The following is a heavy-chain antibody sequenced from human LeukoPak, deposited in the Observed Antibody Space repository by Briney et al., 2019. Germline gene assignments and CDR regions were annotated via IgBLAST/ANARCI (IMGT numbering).Heavy chain of an antibody. Sequence: PSETLSLTCAVYGGSFSGYYWSWIRQPPGKGLEWIGEINHSGSTNYNPSLKSRVTISVDTSKNQFSLKLSSVTAADTAVYYCARDRPTGNYYSIDHWSQGTLVTVSP. J-gene: IGHJ4*02. CDR3: ARDRPTGNYYSIDH. CDR2: INHSGST. V-gene: IGHV4-34*01. CDR1: GGSFSGYY. D-gene: IGHD1-26*01.